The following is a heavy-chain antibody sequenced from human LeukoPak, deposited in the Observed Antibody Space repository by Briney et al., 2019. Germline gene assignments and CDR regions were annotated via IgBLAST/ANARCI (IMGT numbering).Heavy chain of an antibody. D-gene: IGHD2-2*01. V-gene: IGHV4-34*01. CDR1: GGSFSGYY. CDR2: VNHSGST. Sequence: SETLSLTCAVYGGSFSGYYWSWIRQPPGKGLEWIGEVNHSGSTNYNPSLKSRVTISVDTSKNQFSLKLSSVTAADTAVYYCARPIVVVPAARGYYMDVWGKGTTVTVSS. CDR3: ARPIVVVPAARGYYMDV. J-gene: IGHJ6*03.